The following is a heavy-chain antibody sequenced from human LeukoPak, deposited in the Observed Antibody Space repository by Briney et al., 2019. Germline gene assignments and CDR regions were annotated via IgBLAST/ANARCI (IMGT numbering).Heavy chain of an antibody. D-gene: IGHD4-11*01. J-gene: IGHJ6*03. V-gene: IGHV3-48*04. CDR2: ISSSGSTI. Sequence: GGSLRLSCAASGFTFSTYSMTWVRQAPGKGLEWVSYISSSGSTIYYADSVKGRFTISRDNAKNSLYLQMNSLRAEDTAVYYCAGRTTVTPLAHSYYVDVWGKGTTFTVSS. CDR1: GFTFSTYS. CDR3: AGRTTVTPLAHSYYVDV.